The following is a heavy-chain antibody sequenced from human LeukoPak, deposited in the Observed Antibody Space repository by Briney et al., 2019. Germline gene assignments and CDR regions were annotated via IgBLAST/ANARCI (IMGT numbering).Heavy chain of an antibody. V-gene: IGHV4-31*03. D-gene: IGHD5-12*01. Sequence: ASETLSLTCTVSGGSISSGGYYWSWIRQHPGKGLEWIGYIYYSGSTYYNPSLKSRVTISVDTSKNQFSLKLSSVTAADTAVYYCARGGYSGYDPFDYWGQGTLVTVSS. J-gene: IGHJ4*02. CDR3: ARGGYSGYDPFDY. CDR1: GGSISSGGYY. CDR2: IYYSGST.